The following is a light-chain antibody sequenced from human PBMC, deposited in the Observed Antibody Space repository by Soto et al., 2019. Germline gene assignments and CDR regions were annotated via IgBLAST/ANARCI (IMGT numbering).Light chain of an antibody. Sequence: QSVLTQPASVSGSPGQSITISCTGTSSDVGGYNYVSWYQQHPGKAPKLIIYEVSNRPSGISHRFSGSKSGDTASLTISGLQAEDEADYYCSSFTNTTTLVLFGGGTQLTVL. CDR1: SSDVGGYNY. J-gene: IGLJ7*01. CDR3: SSFTNTTTLVL. V-gene: IGLV2-14*01. CDR2: EVS.